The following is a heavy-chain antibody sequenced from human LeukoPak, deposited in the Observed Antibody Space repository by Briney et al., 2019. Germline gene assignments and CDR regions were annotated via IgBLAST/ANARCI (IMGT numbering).Heavy chain of an antibody. CDR2: IYSGGTP. J-gene: IGHJ4*02. Sequence: GGSLRLSCAASGFTFTYYWMHWVRQAPGKGLEWVSLIYSGGTPSYADSVKGRFTISRDNSKNTVYLQMNSLRAEDTAVYYCARDLYDSRGYWGQGTLVTVSS. D-gene: IGHD2-8*01. CDR1: GFTFTYYW. CDR3: ARDLYDSRGY. V-gene: IGHV3-66*01.